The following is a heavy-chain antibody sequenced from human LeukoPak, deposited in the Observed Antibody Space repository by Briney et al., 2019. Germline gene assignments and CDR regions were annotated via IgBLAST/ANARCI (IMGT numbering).Heavy chain of an antibody. J-gene: IGHJ1*01. D-gene: IGHD3-22*01. CDR1: GVSISSYY. CDR3: ARGVSYYDSSGYYNEYFQH. CDR2: IYYSGST. Sequence: SETLSLTCTVSGVSISSYYWSWIRQPPGKGLEWIGYIYYSGSTNYNPSLKSRVTISVDTSKNQFSLKLSSVTAADTAVYYCARGVSYYDSSGYYNEYFQHWGQGTLVTVSS. V-gene: IGHV4-59*08.